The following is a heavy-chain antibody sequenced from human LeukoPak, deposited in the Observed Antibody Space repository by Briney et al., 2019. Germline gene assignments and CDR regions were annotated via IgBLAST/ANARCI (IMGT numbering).Heavy chain of an antibody. D-gene: IGHD3-16*02. J-gene: IGHJ3*02. CDR1: GFTFSIYA. CDR2: ITSSGDGT. V-gene: IGHV3-23*01. Sequence: GGSLRLSCAASGFTFSIYAMSWVRQAPGKGLQWVSSITSSGDGTYYADSVKGRFTISRDNSENMLYLQMNSLRVEDTAVYFCAREFAYDYVWGSYRYVPCTFDIWGQGTMVTVSS. CDR3: AREFAYDYVWGSYRYVPCTFDI.